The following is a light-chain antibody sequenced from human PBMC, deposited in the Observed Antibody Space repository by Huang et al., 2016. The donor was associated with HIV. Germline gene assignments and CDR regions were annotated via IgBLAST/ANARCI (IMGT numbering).Light chain of an antibody. J-gene: IGKJ1*01. CDR1: QSVSSSY. Sequence: EIVLTQSPGTLSLSPGERATLSCRASQSVSSSYVAWYQQQPGQAPRLLIYGASSRATGIPDRFSGSGSGTDFTLTISRLEPEDFAVYYCQQYGSSPRTFGQGTKVEIK. CDR3: QQYGSSPRT. V-gene: IGKV3-20*01. CDR2: GAS.